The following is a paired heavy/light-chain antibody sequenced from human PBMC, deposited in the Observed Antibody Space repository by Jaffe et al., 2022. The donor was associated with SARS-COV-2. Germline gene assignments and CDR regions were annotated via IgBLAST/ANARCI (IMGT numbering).Heavy chain of an antibody. CDR1: GGSISSGSYY. V-gene: IGHV4-61*02. CDR3: ARNPCSGGSCQSGMDV. Sequence: QVQLQESGPGLVKPSQTLSLTCNVSGGSISSGSYYWSWIRQPAGKGLEWIGRIYTSGSTNYNPSLKSRVAISVDTSKNQVSLNLRFVTAADTAVYYCARNPCSGGSCQSGMDVWGQGTTVTVSS. J-gene: IGHJ6*02. CDR2: IYTSGST. D-gene: IGHD2-15*01.
Light chain of an antibody. Sequence: DIQMTQSPSSLSASVGDRVTITCRASQSISTYLNWYQQKPGKAPKLLIYVASSLQSGAPSRFSGSGSGTDFTLTISCLQPEDFATYYCQQSYSTPRTFGQGTKVEIK. CDR1: QSISTY. J-gene: IGKJ1*01. V-gene: IGKV1-39*01. CDR3: QQSYSTPRT. CDR2: VAS.